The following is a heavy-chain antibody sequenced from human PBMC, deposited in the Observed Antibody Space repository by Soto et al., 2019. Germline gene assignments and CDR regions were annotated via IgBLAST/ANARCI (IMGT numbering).Heavy chain of an antibody. V-gene: IGHV6-1*01. J-gene: IGHJ4*02. CDR3: AGNYDGSESYGSCSYYSSFDC. Sequence: VQLQQSGPGLVKPSQTLSLTCAISGDSVSSNSAAWNWIRQSPSRGLEWLGRTYFNSIWYTDYAVSVRSQLTINADTSKNHLSLSLHAVTPYDTALDYWAGNYDGSESYGSCSYYSSFDCWGQGIQVTVSS. CDR2: TYFNSIWYT. CDR1: GDSVSSNSAA. D-gene: IGHD3-10*01.